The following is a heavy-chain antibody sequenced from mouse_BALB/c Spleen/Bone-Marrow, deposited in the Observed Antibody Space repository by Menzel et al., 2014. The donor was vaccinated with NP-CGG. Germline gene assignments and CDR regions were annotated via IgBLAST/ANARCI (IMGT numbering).Heavy chain of an antibody. V-gene: IGHV5-15*02. CDR3: ARGQGATGDMDY. D-gene: IGHD3-1*01. CDR1: GFTSSDYG. CDR2: TSSSAYSI. J-gene: IGHJ4*01. Sequence: EVQLVESGGGLVQPGGSRKLSCAAPGFTSSDYGMARVRLSPGQGPERVAFTSSSAYSIYYADTVTGRITSAKKNAKNTLYLEMSSLRSEDTAVYYSARGQGATGDMDYWGQGTSVTVSS.